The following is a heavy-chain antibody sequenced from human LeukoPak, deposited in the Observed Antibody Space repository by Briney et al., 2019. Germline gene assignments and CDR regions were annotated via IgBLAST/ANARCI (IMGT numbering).Heavy chain of an antibody. CDR2: ISTTGGTT. CDR3: AKNGDRGAYCSGGTCYPYYYYMDV. Sequence: LPGGSLRLSCAASGFIFSSYGMNWVRQAPGRGLEWVSAISTTGGTTYYADSVRGRFTISRDNSRNTLYLQMNSLRAEDTAIYYCAKNGDRGAYCSGGTCYPYYYYMDVWGKGTTVTISS. J-gene: IGHJ6*03. D-gene: IGHD2-15*01. CDR1: GFIFSSYG. V-gene: IGHV3-23*01.